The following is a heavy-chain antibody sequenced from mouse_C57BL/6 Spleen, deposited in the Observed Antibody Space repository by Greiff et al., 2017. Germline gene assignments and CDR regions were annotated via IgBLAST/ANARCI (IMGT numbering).Heavy chain of an antibody. V-gene: IGHV1-15*01. CDR1: GYTFTDYE. CDR2: IDPETGGP. Sequence: QVQLQQSGAELVRPGASVTLSCKASGYTFTDYEMHWVKQTPVHGLEWIGAIDPETGGPAYNQKFKGKAILTADKSSSTAYMELRSLTSEDSAVYYCTREGDGYFAKGGWGQRTSVTVSS. D-gene: IGHD2-3*01. J-gene: IGHJ4*01. CDR3: TREGDGYFAKGG.